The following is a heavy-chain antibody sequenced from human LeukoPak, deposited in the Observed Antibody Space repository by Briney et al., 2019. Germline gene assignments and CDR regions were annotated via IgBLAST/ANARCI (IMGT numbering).Heavy chain of an antibody. Sequence: PSETLSLTCAVYGGSSSGYYWSWIRQPPGKGLEWIGEINHSGSTNYNPSLKSRVTISVDTSKNQFSLKLSSVTAADTAVYYCAGDVSAIRYYYYYGMDVWGQGTTVTVSS. CDR3: AGDVSAIRYYYYYGMDV. CDR2: INHSGST. V-gene: IGHV4-34*01. D-gene: IGHD2-21*02. CDR1: GGSSSGYY. J-gene: IGHJ6*02.